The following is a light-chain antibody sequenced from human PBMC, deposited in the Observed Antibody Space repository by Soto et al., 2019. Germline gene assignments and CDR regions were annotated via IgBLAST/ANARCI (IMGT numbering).Light chain of an antibody. Sequence: IVLTQSPGTLSLSPGERATLSCRASQSVSSSYFAWYQQKPGQAPRLLIYDASNRATGIPARLSGSGSGTDFTLTISRLEPEDFAVYYCQPYGTSSWTFGQGTKVDIK. CDR1: QSVSSSY. CDR3: QPYGTSSWT. CDR2: DAS. J-gene: IGKJ1*01. V-gene: IGKV3-20*01.